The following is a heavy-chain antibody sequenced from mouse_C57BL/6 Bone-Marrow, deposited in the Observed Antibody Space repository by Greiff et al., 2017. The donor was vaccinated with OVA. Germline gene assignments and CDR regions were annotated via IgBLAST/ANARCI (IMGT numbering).Heavy chain of an antibody. J-gene: IGHJ3*01. D-gene: IGHD2-4*01. CDR2: INPNNGGT. Sequence: EVQLQHSGPELVKPGASVKMSCKASGYTFTDYNMHWVKQSHGKSLEWIGYINPNNGGTSYNQKFKGKATLTVNKSSSTAYMELRSLTSEDSAVYYCARRDGYDYTWFAYWGQGTLVTVSA. CDR1: GYTFTDYN. CDR3: ARRDGYDYTWFAY. V-gene: IGHV1-22*01.